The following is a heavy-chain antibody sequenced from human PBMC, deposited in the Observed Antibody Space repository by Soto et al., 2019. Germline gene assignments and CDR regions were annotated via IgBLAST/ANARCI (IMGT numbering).Heavy chain of an antibody. CDR1: GYTFTNYA. CDR3: ARMASFGTLNWFDP. V-gene: IGHV1-8*01. Sequence: QVQLVQSGAEIRKPGASVRVSCKASGYTFTNYAVNWVRQVPGQGLEWMGWLNPGSGDTGYAQKFQGRVTMTRKSSIGTAYMELSSLRSGDTAIYYCARMASFGTLNWFDPWGQGTLVTVSS. J-gene: IGHJ5*02. CDR2: LNPGSGDT. D-gene: IGHD3-16*01.